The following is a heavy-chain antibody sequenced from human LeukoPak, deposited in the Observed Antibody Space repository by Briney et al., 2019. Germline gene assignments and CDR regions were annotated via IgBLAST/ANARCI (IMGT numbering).Heavy chain of an antibody. CDR1: GGSISSNY. V-gene: IGHV4-59*01. CDR3: SSSYCSTTSFSGHNWFDP. CDR2: IYYSGST. J-gene: IGHJ5*02. Sequence: SETLSLTCTVSGGSISSNYWSWIRQPPGKGLEWIGYIYYSGSTNYNPSLKSRVTISVDTSKNQFSLKLSSVTAADTDVYYCSSSYCSTTSFSGHNWFDPWGQGTLVTVSS. D-gene: IGHD2-2*01.